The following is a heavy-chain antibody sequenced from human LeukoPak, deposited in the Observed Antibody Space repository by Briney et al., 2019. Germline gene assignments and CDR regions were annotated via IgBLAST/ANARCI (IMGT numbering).Heavy chain of an antibody. Sequence: GGSLRLSWEAPGFTLSSYGMHWVRRPPGKGLEGVAFIRYDGSNKYYADSVKGRFTISRDNSKNTLYLQMNSLRAEDTAVYYCAKKVEYYEPDYWGQGTLVTVSS. CDR2: IRYDGSNK. D-gene: IGHD3-3*01. J-gene: IGHJ4*02. V-gene: IGHV3-30*02. CDR3: AKKVEYYEPDY. CDR1: GFTLSSYG.